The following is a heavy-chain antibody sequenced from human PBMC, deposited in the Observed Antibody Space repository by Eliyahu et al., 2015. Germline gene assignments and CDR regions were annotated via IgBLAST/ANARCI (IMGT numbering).Heavy chain of an antibody. CDR1: GYTFTSYX. CDR2: MNPDSGNT. CDR3: ARGTPWNT. D-gene: IGHD1-1*01. Sequence: QVQLVQSGAEVWKPGASVKVSCKTSGYTFTSYXINWVRQASGQGLEWMGWMNPDSGNTGYAQKVQGRVTMTRNTSISTAYMELSSLTSEDTAVYYCARGTPWNTWGQGTLVTVSS. V-gene: IGHV1-8*01. J-gene: IGHJ5*02.